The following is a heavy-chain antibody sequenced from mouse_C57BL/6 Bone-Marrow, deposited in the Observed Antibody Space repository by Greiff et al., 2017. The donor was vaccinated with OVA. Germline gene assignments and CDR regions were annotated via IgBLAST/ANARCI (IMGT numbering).Heavy chain of an antibody. V-gene: IGHV5-16*01. Sequence: EVKLMESEGGLVQPGSSMTLSCTASGFTFSDYYMAWVRQVPEKGLEWVANINYDGSSTYYLDSLKSRFIISRDNAKNILYLQMSSLKSEDTATYYCARADYYGSWFAYWGQGTLVTVSA. D-gene: IGHD1-1*01. CDR3: ARADYYGSWFAY. CDR1: GFTFSDYY. J-gene: IGHJ3*01. CDR2: INYDGSST.